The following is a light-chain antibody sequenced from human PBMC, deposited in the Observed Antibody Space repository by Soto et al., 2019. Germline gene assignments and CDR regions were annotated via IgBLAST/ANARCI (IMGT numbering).Light chain of an antibody. CDR1: QSVNSN. CDR2: GAS. J-gene: IGKJ1*01. Sequence: EIVMTQSPATLSVSPEERATLSCRASQSVNSNLAWFQQKPGQAPRLLIYGASTRATGIPDRFSGSGSGTEFTLTIISLKSEDFAVYFCQQYSNWPPVTFGQGTKVDIK. CDR3: QQYSNWPPVT. V-gene: IGKV3-15*01.